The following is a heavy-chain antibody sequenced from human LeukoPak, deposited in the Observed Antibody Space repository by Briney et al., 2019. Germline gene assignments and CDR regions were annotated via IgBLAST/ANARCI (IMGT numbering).Heavy chain of an antibody. CDR1: GFIVSSNS. J-gene: IGHJ6*03. CDR2: ISSGGNT. V-gene: IGHV3-53*01. CDR3: AKAPRFGDHATEYYYYYMHV. D-gene: IGHD3-16*01. Sequence: GGSLRLSCKVSGFIVSSNSWSWVRQAPGKGLEWVSFISSGGNTDHSDSVKGRFTISRDNSKNTLYLQMNSLRVEDTAVYYCAKAPRFGDHATEYYYYYMHVWGKGTTVTVSS.